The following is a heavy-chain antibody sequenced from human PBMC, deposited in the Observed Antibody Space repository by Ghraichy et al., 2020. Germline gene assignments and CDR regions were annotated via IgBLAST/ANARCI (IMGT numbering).Heavy chain of an antibody. CDR1: DGSISSRSYY. CDR2: LYYSGST. Sequence: SETLSLTCTVSDGSISSRSYYWGWIRQPPGEGLEWIGYLYYSGSTFYNPSLKSRVTISVDTSKNQFSLRLSSGTAADTAVYYCAGEVYTGGWNYWGQGTLVTVS. J-gene: IGHJ4*02. CDR3: AGEVYTGGWNY. V-gene: IGHV4-39*02. D-gene: IGHD6-19*01.